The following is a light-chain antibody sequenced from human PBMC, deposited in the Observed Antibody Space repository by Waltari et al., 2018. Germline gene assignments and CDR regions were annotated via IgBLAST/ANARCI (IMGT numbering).Light chain of an antibody. V-gene: IGLV2-8*01. CDR2: EVT. Sequence: QSALTQPPSASGSRGQSVTISCTGTRSDVGSYNYVSWYQQHPGKAPKLMIYEVTKRPSGVPDRFSGSKSGNTASLTVSGLQAEDEADYYCSSYAGSNNVIFGGETRLTVL. CDR1: RSDVGSYNY. J-gene: IGLJ2*01. CDR3: SSYAGSNNVI.